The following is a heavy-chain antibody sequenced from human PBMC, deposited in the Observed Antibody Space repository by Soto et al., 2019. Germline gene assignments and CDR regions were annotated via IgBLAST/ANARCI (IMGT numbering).Heavy chain of an antibody. D-gene: IGHD3-10*01. CDR3: ARDNGSGSYYNPNRFDP. V-gene: IGHV4-4*07. J-gene: IGHJ5*02. CDR2: IYTSGST. CDR1: GGSISSYY. Sequence: SETLSLTCTVSGGSISSYYWSWIRQPAGKGLEWIGRIYTSGSTNYNPSLKSRVTMSVDTSKNQFSLKLSSVTAADTAVYYCARDNGSGSYYNPNRFDPWGQGTLVTVSS.